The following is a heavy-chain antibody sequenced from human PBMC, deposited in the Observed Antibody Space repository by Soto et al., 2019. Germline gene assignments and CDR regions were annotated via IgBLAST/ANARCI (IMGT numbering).Heavy chain of an antibody. CDR3: ARGVRSGYSGYEGHFGYNYNDMDL. V-gene: IGHV1-2*04. Sequence: ASVKVSCKASGYTFTGYYMHWVRQAPGQGLEWMGWINPNSGGTNYAQKFQGWVTMTRDTSISTAYMELTRLRSDDTAVYYCARGVRSGYSGYEGHFGYNYNDMDLWGKGTTGTVCS. J-gene: IGHJ6*03. CDR2: INPNSGGT. D-gene: IGHD5-12*01. CDR1: GYTFTGYY.